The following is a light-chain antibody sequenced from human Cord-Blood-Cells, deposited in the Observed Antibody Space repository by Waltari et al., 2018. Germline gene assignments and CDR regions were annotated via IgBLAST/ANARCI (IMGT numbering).Light chain of an antibody. CDR2: WAS. CDR1: HSVLYSYNNKNY. V-gene: IGKV4-1*01. J-gene: IGKJ5*01. CDR3: HQYYSTPT. Sequence: DIVMTQSPDSLAVSLGERPTINCKSSHSVLYSYNNKNYLAWYQQKPGQPPKLLIYWASSRESGVPDRISGSGAGTDFTLTSSSLQAEDVADYYCHQYYSTPTFGQGTRLEIK.